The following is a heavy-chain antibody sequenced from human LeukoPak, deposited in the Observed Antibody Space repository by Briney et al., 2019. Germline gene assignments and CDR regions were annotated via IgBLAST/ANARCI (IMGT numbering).Heavy chain of an antibody. CDR2: IQHSGST. V-gene: IGHV4-30-4*01. Sequence: SETLSLTCTVSGGSLSSGAYYWSWIRQSPGEGLEWIGYIQHSGSTYYNPSLKSRITMSIDTSTNQFSLMLNSVTAADTAVYYCAGEKEDGGYGYADDVPRYYYYGMGVWGQGTTVTVSS. J-gene: IGHJ6*02. CDR3: AGEKEDGGYGYADDVPRYYYYGMGV. CDR1: GGSLSSGAYY. D-gene: IGHD2-2*01.